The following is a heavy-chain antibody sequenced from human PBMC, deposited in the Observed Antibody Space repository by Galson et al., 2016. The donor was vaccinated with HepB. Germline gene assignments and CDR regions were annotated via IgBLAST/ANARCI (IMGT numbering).Heavy chain of an antibody. J-gene: IGHJ4*02. CDR3: ARDEGPDYYHGSGNHLFDY. CDR2: ISTYNGNR. CDR1: GYTFTNYG. Sequence: VKVSCKASGYTFTNYGITWVRQAPGQGLEWMGWISTYNGNRNYAQKFQGRVTMTTDTSTSTAYMELRSLRSDDTAVYYCARDEGPDYYHGSGNHLFDYWGQGTLVTVSS. V-gene: IGHV1-18*01. D-gene: IGHD3-22*01.